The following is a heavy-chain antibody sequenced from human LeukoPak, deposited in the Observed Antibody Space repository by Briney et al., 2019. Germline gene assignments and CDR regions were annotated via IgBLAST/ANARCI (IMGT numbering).Heavy chain of an antibody. V-gene: IGHV1-2*02. Sequence: ASVKVSCKASGYTFTGYYMHWVRQAPGQGLEWMGWINPNSGGTNYAQKFQGRVTMTRDTSISTAYMELSRLRSDDTAVYYCARELVVPAAIHYYYGMDVWGQGTTVTASS. CDR1: GYTFTGYY. CDR2: INPNSGGT. D-gene: IGHD2-2*01. J-gene: IGHJ6*02. CDR3: ARELVVPAAIHYYYGMDV.